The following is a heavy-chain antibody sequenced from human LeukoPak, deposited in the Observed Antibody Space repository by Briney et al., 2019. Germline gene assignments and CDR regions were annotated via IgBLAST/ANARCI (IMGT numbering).Heavy chain of an antibody. Sequence: PGGSLRLSCAASGFTFSSYAMHWVRQAPGKGLEWVAVISYDGSNKYYADSVKGRFTISRDNSKNTLYLQMNSLRAEDTAVYYCARERGFYDFWSGSYPDYWGQGTLVTVSS. CDR1: GFTFSSYA. CDR2: ISYDGSNK. D-gene: IGHD3-3*01. CDR3: ARERGFYDFWSGSYPDY. J-gene: IGHJ4*02. V-gene: IGHV3-30-3*01.